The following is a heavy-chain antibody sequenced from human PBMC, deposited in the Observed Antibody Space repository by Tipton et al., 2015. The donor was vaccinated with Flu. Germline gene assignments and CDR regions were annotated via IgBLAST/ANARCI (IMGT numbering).Heavy chain of an antibody. Sequence: LRLSCAVYGGSFSGYYWSRIRQPPGKGLEWIGEINHSGSTNYNPSLKSRVTISVDTSKNQFSLKLSSVTAADTAVYYCAMYTRNGFDPWGQGTLVTVSS. CDR2: INHSGST. D-gene: IGHD1-1*01. CDR3: AMYTRNGFDP. J-gene: IGHJ5*02. V-gene: IGHV4-34*01. CDR1: GGSFSGYY.